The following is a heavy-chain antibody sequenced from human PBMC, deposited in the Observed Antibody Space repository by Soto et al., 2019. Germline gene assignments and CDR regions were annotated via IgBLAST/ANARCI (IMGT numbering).Heavy chain of an antibody. CDR1: GYSFTSYW. D-gene: IGHD6-19*01. V-gene: IGHV5-51*01. CDR3: ARHLAGRSSGWYVMANGMDV. Sequence: PGESLKISCKGSGYSFTSYWIGWVRQMPGKGLEWMGIIYPGDSDTRYSPSFQGQVTISADKSISTAYLQWSSLKASDTAMYYCARHLAGRSSGWYVMANGMDVWGQGTTVTVSS. J-gene: IGHJ6*02. CDR2: IYPGDSDT.